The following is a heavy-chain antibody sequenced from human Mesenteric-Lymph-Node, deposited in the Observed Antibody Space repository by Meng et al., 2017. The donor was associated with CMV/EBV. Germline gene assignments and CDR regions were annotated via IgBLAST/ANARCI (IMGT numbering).Heavy chain of an antibody. CDR1: GFTFSSYW. V-gene: IGHV3-7*04. D-gene: IGHD2-15*01. CDR2: IKQDGSEK. J-gene: IGHJ5*02. Sequence: GGSLRLSCAASGFTFSSYWMSWVRQAPGKGLEWVANIKQDGSEKYYVDSVKGRFTISRDNAKNTLYLQMNSLRAEDTAVYYCARGYCSGGSCYSSSWFDPWGQGTLVTVSS. CDR3: ARGYCSGGSCYSSSWFDP.